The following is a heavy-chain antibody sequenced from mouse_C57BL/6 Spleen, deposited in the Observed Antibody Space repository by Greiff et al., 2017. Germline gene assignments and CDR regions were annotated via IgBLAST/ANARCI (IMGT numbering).Heavy chain of an antibody. Sequence: VQRVESGPGLVAPSQSLSITCTVSGFSLTSYGVSWVRQPPGKGLEWLGVIRGDGSTNYHSALISRLCISKDNSKSQVFLKLNSLQTDDTATYYCAKSFEYYGYWYFDVWGTGTTVTVSA. CDR2: IRGDGST. D-gene: IGHD1-1*01. J-gene: IGHJ1*03. V-gene: IGHV2-3*01. CDR1: GFSLTSYG. CDR3: AKSFEYYGYWYFDV.